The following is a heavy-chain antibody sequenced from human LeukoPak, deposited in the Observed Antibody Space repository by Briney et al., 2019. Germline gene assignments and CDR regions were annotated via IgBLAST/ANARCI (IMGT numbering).Heavy chain of an antibody. V-gene: IGHV3-30*18. CDR2: ISYDESNK. Sequence: PPGRSLRLSCAASGFSFSDHGMHWVRQAPGKGLEWVAVISYDESNKYYGDSVKGRFTISRDISQNTLYLQMNSLRVEDTAVYYCAKDLSFRGGSQAFDVWGHGTILTVSS. D-gene: IGHD3-10*01. J-gene: IGHJ3*01. CDR1: GFSFSDHG. CDR3: AKDLSFRGGSQAFDV.